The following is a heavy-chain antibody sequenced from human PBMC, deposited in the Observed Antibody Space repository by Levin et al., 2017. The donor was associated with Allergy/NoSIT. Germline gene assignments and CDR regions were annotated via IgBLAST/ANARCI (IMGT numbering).Heavy chain of an antibody. CDR2: ISYDGSNK. CDR3: AKDLRRAARPGYYYYGMDV. D-gene: IGHD6-6*01. Sequence: PGGSLRLSCAASGFTFSSYGMHWVRQAPGKGLEWVAVISYDGSNKYYADSVKGRFTISRDNSKNTLYLQMNSLRAEDTAVYYCAKDLRRAARPGYYYYGMDVWGQGTTVTVSS. V-gene: IGHV3-30*18. J-gene: IGHJ6*02. CDR1: GFTFSSYG.